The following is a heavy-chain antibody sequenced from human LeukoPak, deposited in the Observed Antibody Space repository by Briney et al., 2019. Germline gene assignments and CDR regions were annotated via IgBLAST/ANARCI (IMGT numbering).Heavy chain of an antibody. CDR1: GLTFSSHW. V-gene: IGHV3-74*01. J-gene: IGHJ4*02. CDR3: AKGGGWLYYFDY. D-gene: IGHD6-19*01. CDR2: TDRDGKST. Sequence: GGSLRLSCAASGLTFSSHWMFWVRQAPGKGLVWVSQTDRDGKSTGYADSVKGRFTISRDNAKNTLYLQMNSLRAEDTAVYYCAKGGGWLYYFDYWGQGTLVTVSS.